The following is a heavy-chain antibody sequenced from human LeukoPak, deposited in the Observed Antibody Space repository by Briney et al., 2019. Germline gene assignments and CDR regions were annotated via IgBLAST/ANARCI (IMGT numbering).Heavy chain of an antibody. J-gene: IGHJ4*02. V-gene: IGHV4-34*01. Sequence: SETLSLTCDVYGGSFSAYYWSWIRLPPGKWLEWIGEINHSGSTNYNPSLKSRVTISVDTSKNQFSLKLSSVTAADTAVYYCARMTYSGSYDDYWGQGTLVTVSS. D-gene: IGHD1-26*01. CDR1: GGSFSAYY. CDR2: INHSGST. CDR3: ARMTYSGSYDDY.